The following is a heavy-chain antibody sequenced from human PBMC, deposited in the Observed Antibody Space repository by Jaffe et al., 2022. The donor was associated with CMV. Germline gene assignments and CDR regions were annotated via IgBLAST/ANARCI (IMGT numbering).Heavy chain of an antibody. Sequence: QLQLQESGPGLVKPSETLSLTCTVSGGSISSSSYYWGWIRQPPGKGLEWIGSIYYSGSTYYNPSLKSRVTISVDTSKNQFSLKLSSVTAADTAVYYCARNPIDYDILTGYYAASLYYFDYWGQGTLVTVSS. J-gene: IGHJ4*02. CDR2: IYYSGST. CDR3: ARNPIDYDILTGYYAASLYYFDY. V-gene: IGHV4-39*01. CDR1: GGSISSSSYY. D-gene: IGHD3-9*01.